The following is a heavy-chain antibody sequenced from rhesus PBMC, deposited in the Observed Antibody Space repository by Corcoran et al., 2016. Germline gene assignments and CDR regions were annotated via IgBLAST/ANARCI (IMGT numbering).Heavy chain of an antibody. CDR1: GFTFGSYG. Sequence: EVQLVESGGGLVQPGGSLRLSCAASGFTFGSYGMHWARQAPGKGLEWVSAISTGGGSKWYTDSVKGRFTISRKNAKNTLYLQMDSLRAEDTAVYYCATGTRNAFDFWGQGLRVTVSS. V-gene: IGHV3-8*01. CDR3: ATGTRNAFDF. CDR2: ISTGGGSK. J-gene: IGHJ3*01. D-gene: IGHD3-9*01.